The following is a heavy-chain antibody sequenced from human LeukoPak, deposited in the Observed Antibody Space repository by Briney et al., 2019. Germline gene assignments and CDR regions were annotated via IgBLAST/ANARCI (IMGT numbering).Heavy chain of an antibody. D-gene: IGHD3-16*02. CDR3: ARGPLGDYVWGSYRYSSGFQH. CDR2: TYYSRSNWYN. CDR1: GDSVSTNSGG. V-gene: IGHV6-1*01. J-gene: IGHJ1*01. Sequence: SQTLSLTCAISGDSVSTNSGGWNWIRQPPSRGLEWLGRTYYSRSNWYNDYAVSVKSRITINPDTSKNQFSLQLNSVTPEDTAVYYCARGPLGDYVWGSYRYSSGFQHWGQGTLVTVSS.